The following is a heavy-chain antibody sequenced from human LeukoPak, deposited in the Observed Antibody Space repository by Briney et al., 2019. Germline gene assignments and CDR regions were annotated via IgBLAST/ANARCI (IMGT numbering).Heavy chain of an antibody. J-gene: IGHJ4*02. CDR3: ATVGRSVRPGH. Sequence: GGSLRLSCAASGFTFSSYNMNWVRQAPGKGLEWVSYISSSGDSICYADSVKGRFTISRDNAKNSLYLQMNSLRAEDTAVYYCATVGRSVRPGHWGQGTLVTVSS. CDR1: GFTFSSYN. V-gene: IGHV3-48*03. D-gene: IGHD6-6*01. CDR2: ISSSGDSI.